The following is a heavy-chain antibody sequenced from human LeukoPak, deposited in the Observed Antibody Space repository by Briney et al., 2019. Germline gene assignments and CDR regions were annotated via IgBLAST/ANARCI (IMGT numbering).Heavy chain of an antibody. CDR3: ARHGSSWMGAAFDI. CDR2: IYYSASP. CDR1: GGSFSNYY. J-gene: IGHJ3*02. Sequence: PSETLSLTCAVYGGSFSNYYWGWIRQPPGRGLEWIGSIYYSASPYYNPSLKSRVTLSVDTSKNQFSLKLNSVTAADTAVYYCARHGSSWMGAAFDIWGQGTVVTVSS. D-gene: IGHD6-13*01. V-gene: IGHV4-39*07.